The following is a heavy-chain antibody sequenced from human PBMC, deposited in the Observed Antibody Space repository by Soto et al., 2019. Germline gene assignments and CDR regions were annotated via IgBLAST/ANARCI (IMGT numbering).Heavy chain of an antibody. CDR3: ARDGLRQYAFDI. V-gene: IGHV3-64*01. J-gene: IGHJ3*02. CDR2: ISSNGGST. D-gene: IGHD4-17*01. CDR1: GFTFSSYA. Sequence: EVQLVESGGGLVQPGGSLRLSCEAPGFTFSSYAMPWVRQAPGRGLEYVSAISSNGGSTYYANSVKGRFTISRDNSKNTLYLQMGSLRAEDMAVYYCARDGLRQYAFDIWGQGTMVTVSS.